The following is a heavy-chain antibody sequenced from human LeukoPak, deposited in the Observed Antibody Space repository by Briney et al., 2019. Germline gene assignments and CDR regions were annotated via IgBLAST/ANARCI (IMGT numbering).Heavy chain of an antibody. J-gene: IGHJ4*02. CDR3: ARFSNAHGVKFDY. CDR2: IYYSGTA. D-gene: IGHD2-8*01. CDR1: GGSISSHY. Sequence: SETLSLTCTVSGGSISSHYWSWIRQPPEKGLEWIGYIYYSGTAYYNPSLKSRVTMSVDTSKNQFSLKLDSVTAADTAVYYCARFSNAHGVKFDYWGQGTLVTVSS. V-gene: IGHV4-59*06.